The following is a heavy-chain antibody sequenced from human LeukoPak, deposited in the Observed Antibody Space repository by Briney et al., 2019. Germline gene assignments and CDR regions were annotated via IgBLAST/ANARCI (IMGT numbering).Heavy chain of an antibody. CDR2: IYHSGST. V-gene: IGHV4-38-2*01. J-gene: IGHJ5*02. Sequence: SEPLSLTCDVSGYSISSGYYWGWIRQPPGKGLEWIGSIYHSGSTYYNPSLKSRVTISVDTSKNQFSLKLSSVTAADTAVYYCARQHCSGGSCWFNPWGQGTLVTVSS. CDR1: GYSISSGYY. D-gene: IGHD2-15*01. CDR3: ARQHCSGGSCWFNP.